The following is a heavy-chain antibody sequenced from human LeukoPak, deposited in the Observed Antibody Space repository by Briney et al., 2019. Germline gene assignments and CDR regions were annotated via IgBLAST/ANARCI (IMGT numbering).Heavy chain of an antibody. CDR3: AAYGDYRFLYYFHY. V-gene: IGHV2-5*01. Sequence: SGPTLVNPTQTLTLTCTFSGFSLSTSGVGVGWIRQPPGKALEWLALIYWNDDNRCNPALKSRLTITKDTSKRQVVLTMTNMDPVDTATYYCAAYGDYRFLYYFHYWGQGTLVTVSS. J-gene: IGHJ4*02. CDR2: IYWNDDN. CDR1: GFSLSTSGVG. D-gene: IGHD4-11*01.